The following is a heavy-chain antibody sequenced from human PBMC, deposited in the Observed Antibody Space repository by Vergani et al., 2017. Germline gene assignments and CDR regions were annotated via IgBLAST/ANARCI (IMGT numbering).Heavy chain of an antibody. D-gene: IGHD1-26*01. J-gene: IGHJ4*02. Sequence: QVQLQESGPGLVKPSETLSLTCTVSGGSISSYYWGWIRQPPGKGLEWIGSIYYSGSTYYNPSLKSRVTISVDTSKNQFSLKLSSVTAADTAVYYCARRSSGSYGYWGQGTLVTVSS. V-gene: IGHV4-39*01. CDR2: IYYSGST. CDR3: ARRSSGSYGY. CDR1: GGSISSYY.